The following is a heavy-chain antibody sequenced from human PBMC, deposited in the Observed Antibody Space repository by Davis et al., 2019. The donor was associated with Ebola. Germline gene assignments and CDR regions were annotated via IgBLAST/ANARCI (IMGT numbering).Heavy chain of an antibody. CDR3: ARDLSSDFWSGYGNWFDP. D-gene: IGHD3-3*01. J-gene: IGHJ5*02. CDR2: IIPILGIA. V-gene: IGHV1-69*04. CDR1: GGTFSSYA. Sequence: SVKVSCKASGGTFSSYAISWVRQAPGQGLEWMGRIIPILGIANYAQKFQGRVTITADKSTSTAYMELSSLRSEDTAVYYCARDLSSDFWSGYGNWFDPLGQGTLVTVSS.